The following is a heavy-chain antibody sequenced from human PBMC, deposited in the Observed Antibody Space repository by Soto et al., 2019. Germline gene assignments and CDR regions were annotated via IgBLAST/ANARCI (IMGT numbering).Heavy chain of an antibody. Sequence: EVQLVESGGGLVQPGGSLRLSCAASGFTFSSYEMNGVRQAPGKGLEWVSYISSSGSTIYYADSVKGRFTISRDNAKNSLYLQMTSLRAEDTAVYYCARVGYDYVWGSYRAGYGMDVWGQGTTVTVSS. CDR2: ISSSGSTI. D-gene: IGHD3-16*02. J-gene: IGHJ6*02. CDR3: ARVGYDYVWGSYRAGYGMDV. V-gene: IGHV3-48*03. CDR1: GFTFSSYE.